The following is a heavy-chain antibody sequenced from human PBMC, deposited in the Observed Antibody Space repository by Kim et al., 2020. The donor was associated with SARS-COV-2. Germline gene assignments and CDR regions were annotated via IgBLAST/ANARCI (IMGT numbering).Heavy chain of an antibody. CDR1: GYTFTSYY. V-gene: IGHV1-46*01. J-gene: IGHJ4*02. CDR2: INPSSSST. D-gene: IGHD6-19*01. Sequence: ASVKVSCKASGYTFTSYYMHWVRQAPGQGLEWMGIINPSSSSTRYAQKFQGRVTMTRDTSTSTVYMELSSLRSEDTAVYYCARDRSREWLEPNFFDYWGQGTLVTVSS. CDR3: ARDRSREWLEPNFFDY.